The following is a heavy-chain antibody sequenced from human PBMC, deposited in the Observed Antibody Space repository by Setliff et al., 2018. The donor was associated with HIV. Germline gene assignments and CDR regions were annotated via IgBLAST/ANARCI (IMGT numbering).Heavy chain of an antibody. J-gene: IGHJ4*02. D-gene: IGHD6-6*01. Sequence: SETLSLTCTVSGGSISSGGHYWNWIRQPAGRGLEWIGHVYTSGSASYNPPLKSRVTISIDTSKNQFSLQLSSVTAADTAVYYCARVSYTGSSYTDYWGRGTLVTVSS. V-gene: IGHV4-61*09. CDR1: GGSISSGGHY. CDR2: VYTSGSA. CDR3: ARVSYTGSSYTDY.